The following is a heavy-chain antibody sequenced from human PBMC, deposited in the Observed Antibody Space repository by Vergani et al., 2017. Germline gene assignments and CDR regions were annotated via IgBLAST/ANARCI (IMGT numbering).Heavy chain of an antibody. CDR1: GFTFSSYA. V-gene: IGHV3-23*01. D-gene: IGHD2-2*01. CDR3: AKAGIVVPAAITGIRAYYYYYMDV. J-gene: IGHJ6*03. CDR2: ISGSGGST. Sequence: EVQLLESGGGLVQPGGSLRLSCAASGFTFSSYAMSWVRQAPGKGLEWVSAISGSGGSTYYADSVKGRFTISRDNSKNTLYLQMNILRAEDTAVYYCAKAGIVVPAAITGIRAYYYYYMDVWGKXP.